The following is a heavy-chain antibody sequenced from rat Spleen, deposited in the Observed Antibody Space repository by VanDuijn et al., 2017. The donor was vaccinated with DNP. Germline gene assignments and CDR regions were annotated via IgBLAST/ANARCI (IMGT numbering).Heavy chain of an antibody. CDR2: ISYDGTDT. CDR3: ASWSPIAPISTSNY. J-gene: IGHJ2*01. D-gene: IGHD1-2*01. V-gene: IGHV5-7*01. CDR1: GFVFSDYN. Sequence: EVQLVESGGGLGQPGGSLKLSCAASGFVFSDYNMAWVRQAPKKGLEWVSTISYDGTDTYYRDSVKGRFTISRDNAENTVYLQMNSLRSEDTATYFCASWSPIAPISTSNYWGQGVMVTVSS.